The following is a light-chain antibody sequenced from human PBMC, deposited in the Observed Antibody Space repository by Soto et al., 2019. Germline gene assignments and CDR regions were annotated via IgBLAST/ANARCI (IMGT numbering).Light chain of an antibody. CDR3: QQYYLYPWT. J-gene: IGKJ1*01. CDR1: QSISKW. Sequence: DIQMTQSPSMMSGAVGDRATITYRASQSISKWLAWFQQKPGKAPKLLIYAASTLQSGVPSRFSGSGSGTDFSLTISCLQSEDFATYYCQQYYLYPWTFGRGTKVDI. V-gene: IGKV1-5*01. CDR2: AAS.